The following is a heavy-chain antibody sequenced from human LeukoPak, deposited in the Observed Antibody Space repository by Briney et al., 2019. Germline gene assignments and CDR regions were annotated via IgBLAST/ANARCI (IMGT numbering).Heavy chain of an antibody. V-gene: IGHV4-59*01. CDR1: HGSLNNYY. J-gene: IGHJ3*02. CDR2: IFHSGDT. D-gene: IGHD3-16*01. Sequence: PSETLSLTCTVSHGSLNNYYWSWVRQSPEKGLEFIAYIFHSGDTNYSPSLKSRATISMDTSNNQFSLKLTSVTAADTAVYYCARLTPMVTVITYHAFDIWGPGTMVTVSS. CDR3: ARLTPMVTVITYHAFDI.